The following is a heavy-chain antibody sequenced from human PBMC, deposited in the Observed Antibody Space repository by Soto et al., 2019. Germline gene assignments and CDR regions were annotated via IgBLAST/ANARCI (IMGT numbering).Heavy chain of an antibody. Sequence: GGSLRLSCAASGFTFSSYGMTWVRQAPGKGLEWVSFSSATGAGTYYADSVKGRFTISRDNSKNTLYLQMTSLRADDTAVYYCAKDRRAGGNYGFYADFWGQGALVTVSS. J-gene: IGHJ4*02. CDR3: AKDRRAGGNYGFYADF. V-gene: IGHV3-23*01. CDR2: SSATGAGT. D-gene: IGHD1-7*01. CDR1: GFTFSSYG.